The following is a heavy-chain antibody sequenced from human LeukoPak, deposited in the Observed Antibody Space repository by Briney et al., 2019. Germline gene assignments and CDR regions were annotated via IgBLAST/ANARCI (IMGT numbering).Heavy chain of an antibody. D-gene: IGHD6-13*01. Sequence: GGSLRLSCAASRFTFSSYAMHWVRQAPGKGLEWVSSISSSSSYIYYADSVKGRFTISRDNAKNSLYLQMNSLRAEDTAVYYCARQYSSSSAIDPWGQGTLVTVSS. J-gene: IGHJ5*02. V-gene: IGHV3-21*01. CDR3: ARQYSSSSAIDP. CDR2: ISSSSSYI. CDR1: RFTFSSYA.